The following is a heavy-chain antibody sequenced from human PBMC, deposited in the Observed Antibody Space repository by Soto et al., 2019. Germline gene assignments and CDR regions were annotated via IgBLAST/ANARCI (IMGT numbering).Heavy chain of an antibody. Sequence: QVQLVESGGGVVQPGRSLRLSCAASGFTFSSYGMHWVRQAPGKGLEWMAVIWYDGSNKYYADSVKGRFTISRDNSKNTLYLQMNSLRAEDTAVYYCARDPGVVVPAATFDYWGQGTLVTVSS. J-gene: IGHJ4*02. CDR3: ARDPGVVVPAATFDY. CDR2: IWYDGSNK. D-gene: IGHD2-2*01. CDR1: GFTFSSYG. V-gene: IGHV3-33*01.